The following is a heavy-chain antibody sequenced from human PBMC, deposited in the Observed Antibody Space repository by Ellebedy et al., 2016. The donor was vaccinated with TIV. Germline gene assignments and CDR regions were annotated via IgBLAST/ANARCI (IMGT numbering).Heavy chain of an antibody. D-gene: IGHD3-3*01. CDR3: ARDESGYNYYHMDV. Sequence: ASVKVSXXASGYTFTNYHMHWVRQAPGQGLEWMAWISAQNGNTRYAQRFQGRVTVTTDTSTNTAYMDLRSLRSDDTAVYYCARDESGYNYYHMDVWGKGTTVTVSS. CDR2: ISAQNGNT. V-gene: IGHV1-18*04. J-gene: IGHJ6*03. CDR1: GYTFTNYH.